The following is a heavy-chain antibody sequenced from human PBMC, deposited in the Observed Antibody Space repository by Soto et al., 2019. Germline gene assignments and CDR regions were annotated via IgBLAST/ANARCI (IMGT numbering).Heavy chain of an antibody. V-gene: IGHV3-30*18. CDR3: AKGPIVVVPAATPYLDY. J-gene: IGHJ4*02. D-gene: IGHD2-2*01. Sequence: GGSLRLSCAASGFTFSSYGMHWVRQAPGKGLEWVAVISYDGSNKYYADSVKGRFPISRDNYKNTLYLQMNSLRAEDTAVYYCAKGPIVVVPAATPYLDYWGQGP. CDR1: GFTFSSYG. CDR2: ISYDGSNK.